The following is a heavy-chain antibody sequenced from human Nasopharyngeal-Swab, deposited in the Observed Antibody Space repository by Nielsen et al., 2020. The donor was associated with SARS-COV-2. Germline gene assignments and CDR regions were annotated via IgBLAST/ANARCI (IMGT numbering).Heavy chain of an antibody. CDR3: ARDFGYCRGGACTYFGMDV. CDR2: IKNDGSGT. D-gene: IGHD2-15*01. Sequence: GESLKISCVATGFTFSIYWIHWVRQVPGKGLAWVPRIKNDGSGTVYADSVEGRFTISRDNAKNTLYLQMNSLRVEDTAVYLCARDFGYCRGGACTYFGMDVWGQGTTGTVSS. CDR1: GFTFSIYW. J-gene: IGHJ6*02. V-gene: IGHV3-74*01.